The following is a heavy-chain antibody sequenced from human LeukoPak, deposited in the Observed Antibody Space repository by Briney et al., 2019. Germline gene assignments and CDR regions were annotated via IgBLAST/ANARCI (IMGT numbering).Heavy chain of an antibody. CDR1: GGSFSGYY. V-gene: IGHV4-34*01. CDR2: INHSGST. J-gene: IGHJ5*02. Sequence: SETLSLTCAVYGGSFSGYYWSWIRQPPGKGLEWIGEINHSGSTNYNPSLKSRVTISVDTSKNQFSLKLSSVTAADTAVYYCASLFKDIVVVPAVANWFDPWGQGTLVTVSS. D-gene: IGHD2-2*01. CDR3: ASLFKDIVVVPAVANWFDP.